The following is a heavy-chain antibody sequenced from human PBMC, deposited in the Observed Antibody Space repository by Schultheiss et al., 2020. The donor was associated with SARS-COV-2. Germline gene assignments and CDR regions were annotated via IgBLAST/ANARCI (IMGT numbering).Heavy chain of an antibody. CDR1: GQSITNYY. D-gene: IGHD2-15*01. J-gene: IGHJ2*01. CDR2: IYYNGDT. Sequence: ETLSLTCTVSGQSITNYYWSWIRQPPGKGLQWIGYIYYNGDTNYNLTLKSRLTMSVDMSKSQFSLNLDSVTAADTAVYYCARLGLLPWYFDIWGRGTLVTVSS. V-gene: IGHV4-59*08. CDR3: ARLGLLPWYFDI.